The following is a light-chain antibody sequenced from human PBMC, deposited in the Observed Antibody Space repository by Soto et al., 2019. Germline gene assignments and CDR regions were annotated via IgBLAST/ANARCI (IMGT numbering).Light chain of an antibody. Sequence: EIVMTQSPATLSVSPGERATLSCRASQSVSSNLAWYQQKPGQAPRLLIYGASTRATGIPARFSGSGSGTEFTLTITNLQPEDVAVYYCHQYISLPLTFGGGTKVEIK. CDR2: GAS. CDR3: HQYISLPLT. J-gene: IGKJ4*01. V-gene: IGKV3-15*01. CDR1: QSVSSN.